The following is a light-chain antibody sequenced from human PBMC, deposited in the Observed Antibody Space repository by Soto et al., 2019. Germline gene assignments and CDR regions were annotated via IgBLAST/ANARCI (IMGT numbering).Light chain of an antibody. V-gene: IGKV1-5*03. Sequence: IQMTQSPSTLSASVGDRVTITCRASQSISSWLAWYQQKPGKAPQLLIYKASNLESGVPSRLSGSGSGTEFTLTISSLQPDDSATYYCQQYNGYPWTFGQGTKVEI. CDR1: QSISSW. CDR3: QQYNGYPWT. CDR2: KAS. J-gene: IGKJ1*01.